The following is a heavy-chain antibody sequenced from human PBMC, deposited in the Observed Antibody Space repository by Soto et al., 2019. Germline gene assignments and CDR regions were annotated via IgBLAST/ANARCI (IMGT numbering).Heavy chain of an antibody. J-gene: IGHJ3*02. CDR1: SGSISSENW. D-gene: IGHD4-17*01. CDR3: ARRDTIYGDYSGGAFDI. V-gene: IGHV4-4*02. CDR2: IYHSGST. Sequence: SETLSLTCTISSGSISSENWWNWVRQPPGKGLEWIGEIYHSGSTNYNPSLKNKVTISVDKSRNQFSLKLNSVTAADTAVYYCARRDTIYGDYSGGAFDIWGQGTMVTVSS.